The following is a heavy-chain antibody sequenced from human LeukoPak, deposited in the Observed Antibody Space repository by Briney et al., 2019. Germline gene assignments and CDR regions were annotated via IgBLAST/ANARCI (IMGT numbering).Heavy chain of an antibody. CDR3: ARQARDIVVVTANWFDP. CDR2: IYYRGST. CDR1: GGSISSSSYY. V-gene: IGHV4-39*01. D-gene: IGHD2-21*02. J-gene: IGHJ5*02. Sequence: SETLSLTCTVSGGSISSSSYYWGWIRQPPGKGLEWIGSIYYRGSTYYNPSLKSRVTISVDTSKNQFSLKLSSVTAADTAVYYCARQARDIVVVTANWFDPWGQGTLVTVSS.